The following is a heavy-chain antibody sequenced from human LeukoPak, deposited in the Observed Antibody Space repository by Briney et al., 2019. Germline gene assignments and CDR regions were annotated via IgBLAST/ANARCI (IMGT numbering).Heavy chain of an antibody. D-gene: IGHD5-18*01. CDR1: GYTFTNYG. Sequence: ASVKVSCKASGYTFTNYGISWVRHAPGQGLEWMGWISAYNGNTNYAQKLQGRVTMTTDTSTTTAYMELRSLRSDDTALYYCARDDPRYSYGGDYWGQGTLVTVSS. CDR3: ARDDPRYSYGGDY. CDR2: ISAYNGNT. V-gene: IGHV1-18*04. J-gene: IGHJ4*02.